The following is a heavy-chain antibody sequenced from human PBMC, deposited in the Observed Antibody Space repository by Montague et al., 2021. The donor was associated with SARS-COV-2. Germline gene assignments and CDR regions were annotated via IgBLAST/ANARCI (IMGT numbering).Heavy chain of an antibody. J-gene: IGHJ6*03. CDR2: IYHGGST. V-gene: IGHV4-34*01. Sequence: SETLSLTCAVHGGSFSTYSWNWIRQPPGKGLEWIGEIYHGGSTNYNSSLKSRVTISADTSKNQFSLKLTSVAAADTAVYYCARLGDEVVPSPIVVIGPYYSYYYMDDWGKGTTVTVSS. CDR1: GGSFSTYS. D-gene: IGHD3-22*01. CDR3: ARLGDEVVPSPIVVIGPYYSYYYMDD.